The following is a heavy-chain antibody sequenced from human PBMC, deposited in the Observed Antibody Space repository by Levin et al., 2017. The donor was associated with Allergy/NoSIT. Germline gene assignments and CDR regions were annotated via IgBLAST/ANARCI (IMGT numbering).Heavy chain of an antibody. Sequence: SETLSLTCTVSGGSISSSSYYWGWIRQPPGKGLEWIGSIYYSGSTYYNPSLKSRVTISVDTSKNQFSLKLSSVTAADTAVYYCARHKVESSGWFHYFDYWGQGTLVTVSS. V-gene: IGHV4-39*01. CDR1: GGSISSSSYY. D-gene: IGHD6-19*01. J-gene: IGHJ4*02. CDR3: ARHKVESSGWFHYFDY. CDR2: IYYSGST.